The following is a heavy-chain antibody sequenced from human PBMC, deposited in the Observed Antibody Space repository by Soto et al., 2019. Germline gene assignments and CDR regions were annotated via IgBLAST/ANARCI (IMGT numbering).Heavy chain of an antibody. CDR2: INSDGSST. Sequence: GSLRLSCAASGFTFSSYWMHWVRQAPGKGLVWVSRINSDGSSTSYADSVKGRFTISRDNAKNTLYLQMNSLRAEDTAVYYCAKAGYLDIVVVPAALLGFFFDYWGQGT. D-gene: IGHD2-2*03. V-gene: IGHV3-74*01. J-gene: IGHJ4*02. CDR1: GFTFSSYW. CDR3: AKAGYLDIVVVPAALLGFFFDY.